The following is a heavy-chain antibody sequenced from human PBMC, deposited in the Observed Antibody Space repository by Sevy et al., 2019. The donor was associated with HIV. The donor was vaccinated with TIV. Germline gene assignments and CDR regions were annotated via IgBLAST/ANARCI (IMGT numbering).Heavy chain of an antibody. CDR3: AHRRDDTVVMVYGDYDY. CDR2: IYWDDDK. Sequence: SGPTLVKPTQTLTLTCTLSGFSLATSGVGVGWIRQPPGKALEWLALIYWDDDKRYSPSLKSRLTITKESSKNQVVLTMTNMDPVNTATYYCAHRRDDTVVMVYGDYDYWGQGALVTVSS. CDR1: GFSLATSGVG. J-gene: IGHJ4*02. V-gene: IGHV2-5*02. D-gene: IGHD2-8*01.